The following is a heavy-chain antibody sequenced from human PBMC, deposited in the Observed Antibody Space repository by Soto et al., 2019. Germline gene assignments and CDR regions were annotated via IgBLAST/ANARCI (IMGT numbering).Heavy chain of an antibody. CDR2: ISGSGGNT. J-gene: IGHJ4*02. D-gene: IGHD6-19*01. Sequence: QLLESGGGLVQPGGSLRVSCAASGFTFSSYAMSWVRQAPGKGLEWVSGISGSGGNTYYADSVKGRFTISRDNSKNTLYLQMNSLRAEDTAVYYCAKGSSGWYSGYWGQGTLVTVSS. CDR1: GFTFSSYA. CDR3: AKGSSGWYSGY. V-gene: IGHV3-23*01.